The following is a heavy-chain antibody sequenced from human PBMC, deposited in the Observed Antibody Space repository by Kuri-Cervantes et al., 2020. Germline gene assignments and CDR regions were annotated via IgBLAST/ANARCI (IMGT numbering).Heavy chain of an antibody. Sequence: LTCAASGFIFSDYYMSWIRQAPGKGLEWVSYISSSGSTIYYADSVKGRFTISRDNAKNSLYLQMNGLRAEDTAVYYCARFGRYCTGGSCFCDYWGQGTLVTVSS. D-gene: IGHD2-15*01. CDR3: ARFGRYCTGGSCFCDY. CDR1: GFIFSDYY. CDR2: ISSSGSTI. V-gene: IGHV3-11*01. J-gene: IGHJ4*02.